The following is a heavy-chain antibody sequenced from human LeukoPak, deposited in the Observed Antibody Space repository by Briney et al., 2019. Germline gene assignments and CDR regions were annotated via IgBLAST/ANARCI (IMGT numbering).Heavy chain of an antibody. CDR2: IYTSGST. D-gene: IGHD3-22*01. CDR3: ARDTYYYDSSGYYPIDY. J-gene: IGHJ4*02. Sequence: SETLSLTCAVYGGSFSGYYWSWIRQPAGKGLEWIGRIYTSGSTNYNPSLKSRVTMSVDTSKNQFSLKLSSVTAADTAVYYCARDTYYYDSSGYYPIDYWGQGTLVTVSS. V-gene: IGHV4-4*07. CDR1: GGSFSGYY.